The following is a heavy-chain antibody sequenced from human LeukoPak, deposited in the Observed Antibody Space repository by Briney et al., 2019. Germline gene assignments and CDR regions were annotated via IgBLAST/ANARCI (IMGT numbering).Heavy chain of an antibody. CDR1: GYSFTSCC. CDR2: IYPGDSDT. Sequence: GESLKISCRGSGYSFTSCCICWWRRIRGNALEWMGIIYPGDSDTRYSPSLQGQVTISADKSISTAYLQWSSLKASDTAMYYGARHGTGDDYFDYWGQGTLVTVSS. D-gene: IGHD2-8*02. V-gene: IGHV5-51*01. CDR3: ARHGTGDDYFDY. J-gene: IGHJ4*02.